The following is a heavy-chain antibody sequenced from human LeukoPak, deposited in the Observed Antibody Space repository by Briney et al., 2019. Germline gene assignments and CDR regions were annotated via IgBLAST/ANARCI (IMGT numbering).Heavy chain of an antibody. D-gene: IGHD3-16*01. Sequence: ASVKVSCKASGYTFTSYYMHWVRQAPGQGLEWMGIINPSGGSTSYAQKFQGRVTMTRDMSTSTVYMELSSLRSEDTAVYYCARDFYDAMGFMDVWGKGTTVTVSS. CDR3: ARDFYDAMGFMDV. CDR1: GYTFTSYY. J-gene: IGHJ6*03. V-gene: IGHV1-46*01. CDR2: INPSGGST.